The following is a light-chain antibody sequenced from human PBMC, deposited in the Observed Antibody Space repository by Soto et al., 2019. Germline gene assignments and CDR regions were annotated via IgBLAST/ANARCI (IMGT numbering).Light chain of an antibody. CDR1: SSSIGSNA. CDR2: NND. Sequence: QPVLTQPPSASGTPGQRVTISCSGSSSSIGSNAVNWYQQLAGTAPKLLIYNNDQRPSGVPDRFSGSKSGTSASLAISGLQSEDEADYYCATWDDSLKGVVFGGGTKLTVL. V-gene: IGLV1-44*01. J-gene: IGLJ2*01. CDR3: ATWDDSLKGVV.